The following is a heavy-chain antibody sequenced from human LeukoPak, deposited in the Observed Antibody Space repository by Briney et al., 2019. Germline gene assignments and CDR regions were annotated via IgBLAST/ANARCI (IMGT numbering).Heavy chain of an antibody. CDR3: ATRRDTYYFDY. Sequence: SVKVSCKASGGTFSSYAISWVRQAPGQGLEWMGGIIPIFGTSNYAQKFQGRVTITTYESTSTAYMELSTLRSEDTAVYYCATRRDTYYFDYWGQGTLVTVSS. D-gene: IGHD5-24*01. J-gene: IGHJ4*02. CDR1: GGTFSSYA. CDR2: IIPIFGTS. V-gene: IGHV1-69*05.